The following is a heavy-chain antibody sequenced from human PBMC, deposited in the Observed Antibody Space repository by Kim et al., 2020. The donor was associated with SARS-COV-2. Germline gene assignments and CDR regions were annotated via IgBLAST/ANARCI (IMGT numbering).Heavy chain of an antibody. V-gene: IGHV3-23*01. D-gene: IGHD3-10*01. J-gene: IGHJ4*02. CDR3: AKVLHMVRAGDY. Sequence: YYAASVKGRFTISRDNSKNTLYLQMNSLRAEDTAVYYCAKVLHMVRAGDYWGQGTLVTVSS.